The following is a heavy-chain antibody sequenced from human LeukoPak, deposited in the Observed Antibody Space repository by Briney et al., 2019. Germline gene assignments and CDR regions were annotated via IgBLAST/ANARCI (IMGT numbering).Heavy chain of an antibody. J-gene: IGHJ4*02. CDR2: IYYSGSS. V-gene: IGHV4-31*03. CDR3: ARGGNLSDTAMVHFDY. Sequence: RTSETLSLTCTVSGGSITSGGYYWSWIRQHPEKGLEWIGYIYYSGSSYYNPSLKSRVTTSVDTSKNQFSLKLSSVTAADTAVHYCARGGNLSDTAMVHFDYWGQGTLVTVSS. D-gene: IGHD5-18*01. CDR1: GGSITSGGYY.